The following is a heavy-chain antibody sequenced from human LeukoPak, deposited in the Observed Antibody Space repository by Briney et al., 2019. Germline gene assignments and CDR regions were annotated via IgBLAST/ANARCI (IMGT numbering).Heavy chain of an antibody. V-gene: IGHV4-38-2*02. Sequence: PSVTLSLTCTVSGFTISSGYYWGWLPGPPRKGLGGIGSSYHSRSTYYNLSLKSRVTISVDTSKSPFSLKLSSVTAADTAVYYCARVRSSSGWYFDYWGQGTLVTVSS. CDR3: ARVRSSSGWYFDY. J-gene: IGHJ4*02. CDR2: SYHSRST. CDR1: GFTISSGYY. D-gene: IGHD6-19*01.